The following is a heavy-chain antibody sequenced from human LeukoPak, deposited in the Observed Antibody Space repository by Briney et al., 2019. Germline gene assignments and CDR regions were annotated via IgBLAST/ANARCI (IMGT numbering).Heavy chain of an antibody. V-gene: IGHV1-46*01. CDR2: INPSGGRT. CDR1: GYTFSNYY. J-gene: IGHJ1*01. Sequence: GASVKVSCKASGYTFSNYYIHWVRQAPGQGLEWMGKINPSGGRTVYAQKFQGRVTVTRDTSTSTVYMDLSSLRSEDTAVYYCARDPNYYDSSGSYFQHRGQGTLVTVSS. CDR3: ARDPNYYDSSGSYFQH. D-gene: IGHD3-22*01.